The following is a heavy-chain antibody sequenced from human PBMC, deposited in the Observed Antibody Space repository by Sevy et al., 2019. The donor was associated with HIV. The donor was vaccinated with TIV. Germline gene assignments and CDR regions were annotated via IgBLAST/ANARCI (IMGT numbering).Heavy chain of an antibody. CDR1: GGSISSYY. D-gene: IGHD6-13*01. Sequence: SETLSLTCTVSGGSISSYYWSWIRQPPGKGLEWIGYIYCSGSTNYNPSLKSRVTISVDTSKNQFSLKLSSVTAADTAVYYCARQQLTLVLDYWGQGTLVTVSS. J-gene: IGHJ4*02. V-gene: IGHV4-59*01. CDR3: ARQQLTLVLDY. CDR2: IYCSGST.